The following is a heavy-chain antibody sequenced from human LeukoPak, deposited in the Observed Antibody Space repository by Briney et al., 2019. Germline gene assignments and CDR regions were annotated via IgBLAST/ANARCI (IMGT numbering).Heavy chain of an antibody. CDR3: ARDETYDYESNGYLDF. Sequence: GGSLRLSCTASGFTFNSYWMQWFRQDPGKGLVWVSCISTDGSTTRYADSVKGRFTISRDNAKSTLYLQMNSLRAEDTAVYYCARDETYDYESNGYLDFWGQGTVVTVSS. D-gene: IGHD3-22*01. CDR1: GFTFNSYW. CDR2: ISTDGSTT. V-gene: IGHV3-74*01. J-gene: IGHJ4*02.